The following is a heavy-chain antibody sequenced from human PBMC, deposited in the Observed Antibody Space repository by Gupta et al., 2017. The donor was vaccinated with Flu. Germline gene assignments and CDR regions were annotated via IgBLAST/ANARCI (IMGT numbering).Heavy chain of an antibody. Sequence: DYYMTWIRQAPGKGLEWVSYIDKRDGTTNYADAVKGRFTISRDNANNALYRQMNRIRVEDTAVYYCAIYPQRGDGYSFDSWGQGTLVSVSS. J-gene: IGHJ4*01. D-gene: IGHD5-18*01. CDR3: AIYPQRGDGYSFDS. V-gene: IGHV3-11*01. CDR1: DYY. CDR2: IDKRDGTT.